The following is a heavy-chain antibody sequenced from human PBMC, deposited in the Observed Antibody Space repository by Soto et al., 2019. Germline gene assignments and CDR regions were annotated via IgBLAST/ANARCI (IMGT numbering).Heavy chain of an antibody. V-gene: IGHV3-48*02. CDR2: ISSSSSTI. Sequence: GGSLRLSCAASGFTFSSYSMNWVRQAPGKGLEWVSYISSSSSTIYYADSVKGRFTISRDNAKNSLYLQMNSLRDEDTAVYYCARENYYDSSGYYVSKFSVEYYYGMDVWGQGTTVTVSS. J-gene: IGHJ6*02. CDR3: ARENYYDSSGYYVSKFSVEYYYGMDV. CDR1: GFTFSSYS. D-gene: IGHD3-22*01.